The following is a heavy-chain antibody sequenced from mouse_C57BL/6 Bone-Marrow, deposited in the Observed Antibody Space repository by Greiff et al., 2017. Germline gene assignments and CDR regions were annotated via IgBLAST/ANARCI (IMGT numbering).Heavy chain of an antibody. D-gene: IGHD1-1*01. CDR1: GFTFTAYY. Sequence: DVMLVESGGGLVQPGGSLSLSCAASGFTFTAYYMSWVRQPPGKALEWLGFFRNKANGYTTEYSASVKGRFTISRDNSQSILYLQMNALRAEDSATYYCARYTVATPFDYWGQGTTLTVSS. CDR3: ARYTVATPFDY. V-gene: IGHV7-3*01. CDR2: FRNKANGYTT. J-gene: IGHJ2*01.